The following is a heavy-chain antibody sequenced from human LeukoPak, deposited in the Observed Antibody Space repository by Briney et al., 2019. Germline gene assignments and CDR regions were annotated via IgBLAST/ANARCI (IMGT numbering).Heavy chain of an antibody. V-gene: IGHV4-38-2*02. CDR3: ARVTRLIAARPGGYYYYMDV. CDR2: IYYSGST. J-gene: IGHJ6*03. D-gene: IGHD6-6*01. Sequence: SETLSLTCTVSGYSIGTGYYWDWIRQPPGKGLEWIGYIYYSGSTYYNPSLKSRVTISVDTSKNQFSLRLSSVTAADTAVYYCARVTRLIAARPGGYYYYMDVWGKGTTVTVSS. CDR1: GYSIGTGYY.